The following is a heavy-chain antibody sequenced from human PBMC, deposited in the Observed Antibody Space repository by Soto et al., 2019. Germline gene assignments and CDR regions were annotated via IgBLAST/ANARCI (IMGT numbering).Heavy chain of an antibody. J-gene: IGHJ4*02. Sequence: EVQLLESGGGVVKPGGSLRLSCAASGFTFGRYAMRWVRQAPGKGLEWVSGLNAGGGVTDYADSVKGRFTVSRDNSKNTLYLPMSNLRVEDTAVYYCAKAHPVYGSTWFFFDYWGQGTLVTVSS. V-gene: IGHV3-23*01. CDR1: GFTFGRYA. CDR2: LNAGGGVT. CDR3: AKAHPVYGSTWFFFDY. D-gene: IGHD6-19*01.